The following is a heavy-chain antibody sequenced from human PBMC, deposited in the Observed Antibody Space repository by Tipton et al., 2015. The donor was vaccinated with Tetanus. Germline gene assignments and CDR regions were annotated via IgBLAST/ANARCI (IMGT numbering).Heavy chain of an antibody. D-gene: IGHD2-15*01. V-gene: IGHV4-34*01. CDR1: GGSFSGYY. CDR2: INHSGST. Sequence: TLSLTCAVYGGSFSGYYWSWIRQPPGKGLEWIGEINHSGSTNYNPSLKSRVTISVDTSKNQFSLKLSSVTAADTAVYYCARSQRWHLAANDYWGQGTLVTVSS. CDR3: ARSQRWHLAANDY. J-gene: IGHJ4*02.